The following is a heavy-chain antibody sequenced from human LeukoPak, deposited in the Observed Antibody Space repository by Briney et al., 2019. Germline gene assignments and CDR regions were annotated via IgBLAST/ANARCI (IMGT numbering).Heavy chain of an antibody. CDR2: IRSKANSYAT. V-gene: IGHV3-73*01. CDR1: GFTFSGSA. J-gene: IGHJ3*01. D-gene: IGHD3-10*01. CDR3: TQFKSYYYGSGSYSV. Sequence: PGGSLRLSCAASGFTFSGSAMHWVRQASGKGLEWVGRIRSKANSYATAYAASVKGRFTISRDDSKNTAYLQMNSLKTEDTAVYYCTQFKSYYYGSGSYSVWGQGTMVTVSS.